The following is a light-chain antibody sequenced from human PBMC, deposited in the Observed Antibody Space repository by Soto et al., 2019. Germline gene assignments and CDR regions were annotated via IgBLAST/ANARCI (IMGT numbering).Light chain of an antibody. J-gene: IGLJ2*01. V-gene: IGLV2-14*03. CDR3: TSWTTSTTMI. Sequence: QSALTQPASVSGSPGQSITISCTGTSSDIGAYNFVSWYQQHPGKAPKLMLYDVNIRPSGVPNRFSGSKSGNTASLTISGLQAEDEADYYCTSWTTSTTMIFGGGTQLTVL. CDR1: SSDIGAYNF. CDR2: DVN.